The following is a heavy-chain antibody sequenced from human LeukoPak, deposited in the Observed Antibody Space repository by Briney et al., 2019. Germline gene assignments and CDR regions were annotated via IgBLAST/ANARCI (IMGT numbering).Heavy chain of an antibody. D-gene: IGHD3-10*01. V-gene: IGHV4-4*09. J-gene: IGHJ6*02. CDR1: GGSISSYY. Sequence: SETLSLTCTVSGGSISSYYWSWIRQPPGKGLEWIGYIYTSGSTNYNPSLKSRVTISVDTSKNQFSLKLSSVTAADTAVYYCARVDYYGSGSYSPFGMDVWGQGTTVTVSS. CDR3: ARVDYYGSGSYSPFGMDV. CDR2: IYTSGST.